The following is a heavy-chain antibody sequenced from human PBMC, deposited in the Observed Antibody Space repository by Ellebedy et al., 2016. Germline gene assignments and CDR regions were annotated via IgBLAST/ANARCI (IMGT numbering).Heavy chain of an antibody. CDR2: IKPDGGAK. Sequence: GGSLRLSCAASGFTFSNAWMSWVRQVPGKGLEWVANIKPDGGAKNYADSVKGRFTISRDNAKNSLYLQINSLRAEDTAVYYCASHCSGFNWGQGTLVTVSS. V-gene: IGHV3-7*01. CDR3: ASHCSGFN. CDR1: GFTFSNAW. D-gene: IGHD2-15*01. J-gene: IGHJ4*02.